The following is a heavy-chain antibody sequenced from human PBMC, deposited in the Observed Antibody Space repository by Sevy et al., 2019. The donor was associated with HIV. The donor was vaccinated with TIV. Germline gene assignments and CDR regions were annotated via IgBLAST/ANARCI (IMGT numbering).Heavy chain of an antibody. CDR2: ISADSGNS. CDR3: ARELGGYGGNSIDY. CDR1: GYPFSSYG. J-gene: IGHJ4*02. D-gene: IGHD2-21*02. V-gene: IGHV1-18*01. Sequence: ASVKVPCKASGYPFSSYGISWVRQAPGQGLEWMGWISADSGNSNYAQNHQGRVTMTTATSTSTAYMELRSLRFDDTAVYYCARELGGYGGNSIDYWGQGTLVTVSS.